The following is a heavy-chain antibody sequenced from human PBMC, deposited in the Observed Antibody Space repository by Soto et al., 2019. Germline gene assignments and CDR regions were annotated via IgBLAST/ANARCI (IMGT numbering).Heavy chain of an antibody. Sequence: PSETLSLTCTVSGGSIATSSYFWAWIRRPPGKGLEWIGSIDYRGTIYNNPSLKSRVTISVDTSKNHFSLKLDSVTAADTALYYCSRRVPEGFDPWGQGTLVTSPQ. CDR2: IDYRGTI. CDR1: GGSIATSSYF. CDR3: SRRVPEGFDP. V-gene: IGHV4-39*02. J-gene: IGHJ5*02. D-gene: IGHD6-6*01.